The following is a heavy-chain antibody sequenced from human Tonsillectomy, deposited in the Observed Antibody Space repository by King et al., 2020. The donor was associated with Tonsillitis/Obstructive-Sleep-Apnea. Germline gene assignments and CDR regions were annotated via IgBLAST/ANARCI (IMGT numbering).Heavy chain of an antibody. CDR3: ARAGGGGSRNWFDP. D-gene: IGHD2-15*01. CDR1: GYTFTNYY. CDR2: INPDDGST. Sequence: QEQLVQSGAEVKKPGASLKVSCKASGYTFTNYYIHWVRQAPGQGLEWMGIINPDDGSTIYTQKLQGRVTMTRDTSTTTVYMELRSLRSDDTGVYYCARAGGGGSRNWFDPWGQGTLVSVSS. J-gene: IGHJ5*02. V-gene: IGHV1-46*01.